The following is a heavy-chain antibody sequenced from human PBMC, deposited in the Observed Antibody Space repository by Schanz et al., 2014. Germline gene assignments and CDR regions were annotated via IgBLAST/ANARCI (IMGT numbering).Heavy chain of an antibody. Sequence: EVHLVESGGGLVQPGGSLRLSCAASGFTFSSSWMHWVRHAPGKGLVWVSRTSHDGRFTTFTDAVKGRFTISRDNARNTLYLQKNSVRTEKTAVNYCTRDTDYHFDYWGQGTLVTVSS. V-gene: IGHV3-74*03. J-gene: IGHJ4*02. CDR3: TRDTDYHFDY. D-gene: IGHD4-17*01. CDR2: TSHDGRFT. CDR1: GFTFSSSW.